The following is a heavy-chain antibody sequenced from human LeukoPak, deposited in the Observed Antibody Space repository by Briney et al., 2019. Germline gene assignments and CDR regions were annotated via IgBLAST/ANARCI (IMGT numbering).Heavy chain of an antibody. Sequence: GGSLRLSCAASGFTFSSYSMNWVRQAPGKGLEWVSYISSSSSTIYYADSVKGRFTVSRDNAKNSLYLQMNSLRAEDTAVYYCARGDRYCSRTSCYYYYGMDVWGQGTTVTVSS. CDR3: ARGDRYCSRTSCYYYYGMDV. V-gene: IGHV3-48*01. J-gene: IGHJ6*02. CDR1: GFTFSSYS. D-gene: IGHD2-2*01. CDR2: ISSSSSTI.